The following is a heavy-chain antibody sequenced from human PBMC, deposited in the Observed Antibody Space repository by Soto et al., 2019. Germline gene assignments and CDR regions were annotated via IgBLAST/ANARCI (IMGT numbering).Heavy chain of an antibody. D-gene: IGHD1-26*01. J-gene: IGHJ4*02. V-gene: IGHV3-7*04. CDR2: IKQDGDEQ. CDR3: GRDLRDWDSGSYSYDY. Sequence: GGSLILSCAASRFTISGHAMHWVRQAPGKGLEWVANIKQDGDEQYYVDSVKGRFTISRDNAKNSLYLQMNSLRAEDTAVYYCGRDLRDWDSGSYSYDYWGQGTLVTVSS. CDR1: RFTISGHA.